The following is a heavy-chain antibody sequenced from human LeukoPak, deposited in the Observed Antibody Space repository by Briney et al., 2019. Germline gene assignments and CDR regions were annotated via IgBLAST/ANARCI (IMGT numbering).Heavy chain of an antibody. D-gene: IGHD3-22*01. CDR2: ICYSGNT. J-gene: IGHJ4*02. Sequence: PSETLSLTCTVSGGSISISTYYWGWIRQPPGKGLEWIGSICYSGNTYYNPSLKSRVTISVDTSKNQFSLKLSSVTAADTAVYYCARGRGVPYYYDSSGYYPADYWGQGTLVTVSS. CDR1: GGSISISTYY. V-gene: IGHV4-39*01. CDR3: ARGRGVPYYYDSSGYYPADY.